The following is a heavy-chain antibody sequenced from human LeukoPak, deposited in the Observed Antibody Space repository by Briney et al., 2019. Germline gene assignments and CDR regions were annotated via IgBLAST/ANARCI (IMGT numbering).Heavy chain of an antibody. V-gene: IGHV4-39*01. CDR2: IYYSGST. CDR3: ARHSGPYSSSWFDY. D-gene: IGHD6-13*01. J-gene: IGHJ4*02. CDR1: GGSISSSSFY. Sequence: SETLSLTCTVSGGSISSSSFYWGWIRQPPGKGLEWIGSIYYSGSTYYNPSLKSRVTISVDTSKNQFSLKLSSVTAADTAVYYCARHSGPYSSSWFDYWGQGTLVTVSS.